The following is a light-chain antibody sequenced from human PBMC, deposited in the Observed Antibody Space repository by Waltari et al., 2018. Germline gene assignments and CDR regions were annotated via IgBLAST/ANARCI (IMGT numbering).Light chain of an antibody. V-gene: IGKV3-15*01. CDR1: QSISTN. CDR2: GAS. Sequence: IVMTQSPATLSVSPGERATPSCRASQSISTNLAWFQEKPGQAPSLLIYGASTRATGVPARFSGSGSGTYFTIVISSLQSEDFAVYYCQQYDKWLRYSFGQGTKLEIK. J-gene: IGKJ2*01. CDR3: QQYDKWLRYS.